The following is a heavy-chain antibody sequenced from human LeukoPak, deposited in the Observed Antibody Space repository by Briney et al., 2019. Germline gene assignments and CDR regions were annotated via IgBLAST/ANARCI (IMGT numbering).Heavy chain of an antibody. CDR3: AKGGDGYNSLYYYYYYMDV. V-gene: IGHV3-30*02. CDR2: IRYDGSNK. CDR1: GFTFSSYG. D-gene: IGHD5-24*01. J-gene: IGHJ6*03. Sequence: PGGSLGLSCAASGFTFSSYGMHWVRQAPGKGLEWVAFIRYDGSNKYYADSVKGRFTISRDNSKNTLYLQMNSLRAEDTAVYYCAKGGDGYNSLYYYYYYMDVWGKGTTVTVSS.